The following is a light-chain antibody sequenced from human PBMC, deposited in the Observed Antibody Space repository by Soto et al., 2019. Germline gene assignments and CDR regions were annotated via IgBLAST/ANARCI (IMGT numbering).Light chain of an antibody. J-gene: IGKJ2*01. Sequence: EIVLTQSPATLSLSPGERATLCCRASQSVSSYLAWYQQKPGQAPRLLIYDASNRATGIPARFSGSGSGTDFTLTISSLEPEDFAVYYCQQRTNWLFGQGTKLEIK. CDR2: DAS. V-gene: IGKV3-11*01. CDR1: QSVSSY. CDR3: QQRTNWL.